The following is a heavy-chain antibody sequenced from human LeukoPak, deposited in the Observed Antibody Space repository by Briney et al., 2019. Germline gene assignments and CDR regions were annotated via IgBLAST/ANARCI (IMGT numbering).Heavy chain of an antibody. V-gene: IGHV1-3*01. CDR1: GYTFTSYA. CDR2: INAGNGNT. D-gene: IGHD2-2*01. Sequence: ASVKVSCKASGYTFTSYAMHWVRQAPGQRLEWMGWINAGNGNTKYSQKFQGRVTMTRNTSISTAYMELSSLRSEDTAVYYCARGYCSSTSCYYYYYYYGMDVWGQGTTVTVSS. CDR3: ARGYCSSTSCYYYYYYYGMDV. J-gene: IGHJ6*02.